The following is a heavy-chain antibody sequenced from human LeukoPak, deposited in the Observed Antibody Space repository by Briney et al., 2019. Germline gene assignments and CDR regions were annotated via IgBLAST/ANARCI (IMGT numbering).Heavy chain of an antibody. CDR1: GGSFSGYY. J-gene: IGHJ1*01. D-gene: IGHD4-11*01. CDR2: INHSGSS. V-gene: IGHV4-34*01. CDR3: ARGYSAGYFQH. Sequence: SETLSLTCAVYGGSFSGYYWSWIRQPPGKGLEWIGEINHSGSSNYNPSLKSRVTISVDTSKNQFCLKLSSVTSADTAVYYCARGYSAGYFQHWGQGTLVTVSS.